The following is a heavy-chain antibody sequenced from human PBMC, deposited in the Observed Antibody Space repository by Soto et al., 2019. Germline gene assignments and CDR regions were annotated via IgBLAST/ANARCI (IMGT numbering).Heavy chain of an antibody. V-gene: IGHV4-38-2*01. CDR3: ARGRYSGYDRYYFDS. CDR2: IYHSGST. D-gene: IGHD5-12*01. Sequence: SETPSLTCAVSGYSLSSGYFWGWIRQPPGKGLEWMGSIYHSGSTYYNSSLKSRLSISVDTSKNRFSLHLSSVTAADTAVYYCARGRYSGYDRYYFDSWGQGTLVTVSS. J-gene: IGHJ4*02. CDR1: GYSLSSGYF.